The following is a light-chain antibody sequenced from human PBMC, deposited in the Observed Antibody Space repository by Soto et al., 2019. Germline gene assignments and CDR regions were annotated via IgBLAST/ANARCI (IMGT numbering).Light chain of an antibody. CDR1: REVKTN. CDR2: RAS. CDR3: HQYHMWPSWT. Sequence: DIVMTQSPATLSVSPGETASLSCRASREVKTNVVWYQHKAGQSPRVLFYRASIRATGVPDRFSGSGSGTEFVLTISGLQADDLAVYYCHQYHMWPSWTFGQGTKVEMK. V-gene: IGKV3-15*01. J-gene: IGKJ1*01.